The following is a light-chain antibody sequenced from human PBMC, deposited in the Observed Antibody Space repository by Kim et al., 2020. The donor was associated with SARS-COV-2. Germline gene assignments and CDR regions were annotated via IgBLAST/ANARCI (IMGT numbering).Light chain of an antibody. CDR1: QGINSN. CDR3: QQHHSFPLT. J-gene: IGKJ4*01. V-gene: IGKV1-9*01. Sequence: ASVGYTVTSTCRASQGINSNLAWYQQRPGKAPNLLIYSAFTLHSGVPSRFSGSGSGTDFTLTITSLQPEDFATYHCQQHHSFPLTFGGGTKVDIK. CDR2: SAF.